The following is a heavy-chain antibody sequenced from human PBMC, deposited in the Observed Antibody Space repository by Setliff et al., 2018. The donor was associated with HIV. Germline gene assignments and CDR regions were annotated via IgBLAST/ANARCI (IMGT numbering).Heavy chain of an antibody. D-gene: IGHD3-10*01. CDR2: INPNSGDT. J-gene: IGHJ4*02. V-gene: IGHV1-2*02. CDR1: GYTFTVSY. Sequence: ASVKVSCKASGYTFTVSYLHWVRQAPGQGLEWLGWINPNSGDTNYAQKFQGRVTMTRDTSISTAYMELSRLRSDDTAMYYCATDRLIKLIWGVIKELAYWGQGTLVTVSS. CDR3: ATDRLIKLIWGVIKELAY.